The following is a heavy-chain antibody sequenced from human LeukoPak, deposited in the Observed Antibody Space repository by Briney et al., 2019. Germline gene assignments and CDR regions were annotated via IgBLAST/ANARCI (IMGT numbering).Heavy chain of an antibody. CDR1: DYSISNDYY. CDR2: IYYSGST. CDR3: ARRSYITMVRGVNDYYFDY. J-gene: IGHJ4*02. V-gene: IGHV4-38-2*01. Sequence: SETLSLTCAVSDYSISNDYYWGWVRQPPGKGLEWIGSIYYSGSTYYNPSLKSRVTISVDTSKNQFSLKLSSVTAADTAVYYCARRSYITMVRGVNDYYFDYWGQGTLVTVSS. D-gene: IGHD3-10*01.